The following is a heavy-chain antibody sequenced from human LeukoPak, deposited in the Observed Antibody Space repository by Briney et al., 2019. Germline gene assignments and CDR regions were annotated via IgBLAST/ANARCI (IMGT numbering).Heavy chain of an antibody. CDR3: ARAAVSKIDGYKSGGQSLPFDY. V-gene: IGHV4-30-2*03. Sequence: PSQTLSLTCTVSGGSISSGGYYWSWIRQPPGKGLEWIGSIYFTGTTYYNLSLKGRVSISVDTPKNQFSLSLNSVTAADTAVYYCARAAVSKIDGYKSGGQSLPFDYWGQGTLVTVSS. D-gene: IGHD5-24*01. J-gene: IGHJ4*02. CDR1: GGSISSGGYY. CDR2: IYFTGTT.